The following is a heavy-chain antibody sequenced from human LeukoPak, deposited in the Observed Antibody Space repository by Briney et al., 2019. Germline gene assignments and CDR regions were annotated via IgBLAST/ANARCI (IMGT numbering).Heavy chain of an antibody. Sequence: ASVKVSCKASGYTFTSYGISWVRQAPGQGLEWMGWISAYNGNTNYAQKLQGRVTMTTDTSTSTAYMELRSLRSDDTAVYYCARIPLLLWFGDLADLFFDYWGQGTLVTVSS. CDR3: ARIPLLLWFGDLADLFFDY. CDR1: GYTFTSYG. D-gene: IGHD3-10*01. V-gene: IGHV1-18*01. CDR2: ISAYNGNT. J-gene: IGHJ4*02.